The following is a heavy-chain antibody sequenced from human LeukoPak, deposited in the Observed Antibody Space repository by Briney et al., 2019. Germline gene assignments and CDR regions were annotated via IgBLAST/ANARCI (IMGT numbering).Heavy chain of an antibody. CDR1: GFTFGDQA. V-gene: IGHV3-49*04. Sequence: GGPLRLSCTGSGFTFGDQAMSWVRQAPGAGLEWVGFIRSKAYRGTTEYAASVKGRFTISRDDSASIAYLQMNSLRTEDTAVYYCARGPIQLWIHNAMDVWGQGTTVTVSS. CDR3: ARGPIQLWIHNAMDV. J-gene: IGHJ6*02. CDR2: IRSKAYRGTT. D-gene: IGHD5-18*01.